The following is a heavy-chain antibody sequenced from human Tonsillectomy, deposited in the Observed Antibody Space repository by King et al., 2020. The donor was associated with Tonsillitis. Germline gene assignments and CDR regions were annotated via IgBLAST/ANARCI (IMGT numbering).Heavy chain of an antibody. J-gene: IGHJ5*02. V-gene: IGHV4-59*01. CDR2: IYYSGST. CDR3: ARSRNPYYDFWSGFPPLWFDP. D-gene: IGHD3-3*01. Sequence: QLQESGPGLVKPSETLSLTCTVSGGSISSDYWSWIRQPPGKGLEWIGYIYYSGSTNYNPSLKSRVTISVDTSKNQFSLKLSSVTAADTAVYYCARSRNPYYDFWSGFPPLWFDPWGQGTLVTVSS. CDR1: GGSISSDY.